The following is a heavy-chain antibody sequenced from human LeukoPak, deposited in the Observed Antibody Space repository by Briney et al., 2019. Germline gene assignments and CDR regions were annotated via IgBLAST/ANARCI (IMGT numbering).Heavy chain of an antibody. D-gene: IGHD5-18*01. CDR2: IYYSGST. V-gene: IGHV4-59*01. CDR1: GGSISSYY. Sequence: SETLSLTCTVSGGSISSYYWSWLRQPPGKGLEWIGYIYYSGSTNYNPSLKSRVTISVDTSKNQSSLKLSSVTAADTAVYYCAGGYSPWSYFDYWGQGTLVTVSS. CDR3: AGGYSPWSYFDY. J-gene: IGHJ4*02.